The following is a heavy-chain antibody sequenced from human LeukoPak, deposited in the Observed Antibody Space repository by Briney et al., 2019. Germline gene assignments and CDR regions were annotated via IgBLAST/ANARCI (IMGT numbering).Heavy chain of an antibody. J-gene: IGHJ4*02. CDR3: ARLYCSGGSCYANHDF. CDR2: INQDGSQK. Sequence: GGSLRLSCAASGFPFSSYWMSWVRQAPGKGLEWVANINQDGSQKSYVDSVRGRFTISRDNAENSLYLQMNSLTAEDTAVYYCARLYCSGGSCYANHDFWGQGTLVAVSS. D-gene: IGHD2-15*01. CDR1: GFPFSSYW. V-gene: IGHV3-7*04.